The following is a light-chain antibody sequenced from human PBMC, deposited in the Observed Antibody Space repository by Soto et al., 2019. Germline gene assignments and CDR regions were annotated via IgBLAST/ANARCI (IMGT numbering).Light chain of an antibody. V-gene: IGKV3-20*01. CDR1: QSVSSSN. J-gene: IGKJ1*01. Sequence: ETVLTQSPGTLSLSPGESATLSCRASQSVSSSNLAWYQQKPGQAPRLLIYGASNRATGIPDRFSGSGSGTDFTLTVSRLEPEDFAVYYWQQYGSSPRTFGQGTKVEIK. CDR3: QQYGSSPRT. CDR2: GAS.